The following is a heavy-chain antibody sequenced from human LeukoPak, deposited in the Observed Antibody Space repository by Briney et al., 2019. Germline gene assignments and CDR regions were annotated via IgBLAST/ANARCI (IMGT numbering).Heavy chain of an antibody. J-gene: IGHJ4*02. CDR1: GYSFTSYW. CDR3: ASGAGERWLQPPDY. V-gene: IGHV5-51*01. D-gene: IGHD5-24*01. Sequence: GESLKISCKGSGYSFTSYWIGWVRQMPGKGLEWMGIIYPGDSDTRYSPSFQGQVTTSVDKSISTAYLKWRSLKASDTAMYYCASGAGERWLQPPDYWGQGTLVTVSS. CDR2: IYPGDSDT.